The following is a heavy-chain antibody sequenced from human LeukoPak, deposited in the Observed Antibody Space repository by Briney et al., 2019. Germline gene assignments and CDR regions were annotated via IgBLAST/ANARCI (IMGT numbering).Heavy chain of an antibody. CDR3: ARSYSGSYLFDY. D-gene: IGHD1-26*01. CDR2: ISGSGGST. J-gene: IGHJ4*02. Sequence: GGTLRLSCAASGFTFSNYAMSWVRQAPGKGLEWVSAISGSGGSTYYADSVKGRFTISRDSAKNSLYLQMNSLRAEDTAVFYCARSYSGSYLFDYWGQGTLVTVSS. V-gene: IGHV3-23*01. CDR1: GFTFSNYA.